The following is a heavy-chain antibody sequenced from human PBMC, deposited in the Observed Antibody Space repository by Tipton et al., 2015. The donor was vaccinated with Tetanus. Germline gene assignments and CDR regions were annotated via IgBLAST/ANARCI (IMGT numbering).Heavy chain of an antibody. Sequence: TLSLTCTVSGGSISTYSWTWIRQSPGKGLEWIAYLYFSGNTNYNPSLKTRVTMSPDTSKNQVSLRLNSVTAADTAVYYCARAGEGGYDATMGFYYYYMDVWGKGTTVTVSS. D-gene: IGHD5-12*01. CDR2: LYFSGNT. J-gene: IGHJ6*03. V-gene: IGHV4-59*01. CDR1: GGSISTYS. CDR3: ARAGEGGYDATMGFYYYYMDV.